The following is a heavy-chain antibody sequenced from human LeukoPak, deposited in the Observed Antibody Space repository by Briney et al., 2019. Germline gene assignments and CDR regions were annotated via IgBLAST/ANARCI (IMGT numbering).Heavy chain of an antibody. J-gene: IGHJ6*02. Sequence: PSETLSLTCTVSGGSISSGGYYWSWIRQPPGKGLEWIGYIYYSGSTNYNPSLQSRVTISVDTSKHQFSLKLSSVTAADTAVYYCARVGEAVPAAIYYYGMDVWGQATTVTVSS. V-gene: IGHV4-61*08. CDR3: ARVGEAVPAAIYYYGMDV. D-gene: IGHD2-2*02. CDR2: IYYSGST. CDR1: GGSISSGGYY.